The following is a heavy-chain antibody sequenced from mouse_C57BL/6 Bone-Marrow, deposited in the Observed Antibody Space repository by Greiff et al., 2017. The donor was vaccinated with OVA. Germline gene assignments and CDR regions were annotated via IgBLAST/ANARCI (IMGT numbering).Heavy chain of an antibody. V-gene: IGHV14-2*01. Sequence: VQLKESGAELVKPGASVKLSCTASGFNIKDYYMHWVKQRTEQGLEWIGRIDPEDGETKYAPNFQGKATITADTSSNTAYLQLSSLTSEDTAVYYCARSGNYFDYWGQGTTLTVSS. J-gene: IGHJ2*01. CDR3: ARSGNYFDY. CDR2: IDPEDGET. CDR1: GFNIKDYY. D-gene: IGHD1-1*01.